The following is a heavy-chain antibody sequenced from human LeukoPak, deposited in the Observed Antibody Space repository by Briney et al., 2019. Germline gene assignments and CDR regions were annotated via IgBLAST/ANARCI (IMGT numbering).Heavy chain of an antibody. J-gene: IGHJ4*02. CDR1: GFTVSSNY. D-gene: IGHD3-22*01. Sequence: GESLRLSCAASGFTVSSNYMSWVRQAPGKGLEWVSIIYSGGSTYYADSVKGRFTISRDNSKNTLYLQLNSLRAEDTAVYYCARRHSLIRAQPDDCWGQGTLVTVSS. V-gene: IGHV3-53*01. CDR3: ARRHSLIRAQPDDC. CDR2: IYSGGST.